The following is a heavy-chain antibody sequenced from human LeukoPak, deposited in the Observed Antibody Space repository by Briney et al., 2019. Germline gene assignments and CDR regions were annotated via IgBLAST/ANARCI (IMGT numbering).Heavy chain of an antibody. J-gene: IGHJ4*02. D-gene: IGHD3-22*01. Sequence: SETLSLTCTVSDGFSSSGSYYWGWIRQPPGKGLEWIGSIYYSGSTYYNPSLKSRVTMSVDTSKNQFSLKLSSVTAADTAVYYCARSLHYYDSSGLDYWGQGTLVTVSS. CDR3: ARSLHYYDSSGLDY. CDR1: DGFSSSGSYY. CDR2: IYYSGST. V-gene: IGHV4-39*07.